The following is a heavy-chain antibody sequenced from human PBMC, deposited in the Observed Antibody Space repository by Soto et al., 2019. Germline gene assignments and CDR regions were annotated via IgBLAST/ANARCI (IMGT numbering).Heavy chain of an antibody. V-gene: IGHV3-23*01. CDR1: GFTFSSYA. Sequence: EVQLLESGGGLVQPGGSLRLSCAASGFTFSSYAMSWVRQAPGKGLEWVSAISGSGGSTYYADSVKGRFTISRDNSKNTLYLQMNRLRAEDTAVYYCAKVIAAQNYYYYYMDVWGKGTTVTVSS. CDR3: AKVIAAQNYYYYYMDV. J-gene: IGHJ6*03. D-gene: IGHD6-13*01. CDR2: ISGSGGST.